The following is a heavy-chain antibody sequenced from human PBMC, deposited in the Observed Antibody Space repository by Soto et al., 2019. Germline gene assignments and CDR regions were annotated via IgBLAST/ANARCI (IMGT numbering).Heavy chain of an antibody. CDR1: GESISSSSYY. Sequence: SETLSLTCIVSGESISSSSYYWGWIRQPPGKGLEWIGSIYYSGLTYYNPSFKSRVTISIHTSKNQFSLKLSSVTATDTAVYYCARQRPKGGTSACLDYWGQGTLVPVSS. J-gene: IGHJ4*02. D-gene: IGHD1-1*01. V-gene: IGHV4-39*01. CDR2: IYYSGLT. CDR3: ARQRPKGGTSACLDY.